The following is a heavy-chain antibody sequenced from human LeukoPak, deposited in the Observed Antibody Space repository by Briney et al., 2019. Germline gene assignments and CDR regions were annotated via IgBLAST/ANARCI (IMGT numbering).Heavy chain of an antibody. CDR1: GFTFSGYY. CDR2: INHSGST. D-gene: IGHD1-14*01. J-gene: IGHJ5*02. CDR3: ARGPYPNPRA. V-gene: IGHV4-34*01. Sequence: GSLRLSCAASGFTFSGYYWSWIRQPPGKGLEWIGEINHSGSTNFNPSLKSRVTISIDTSKNQFSLKLSSVTAADTAVYYCARGPYPNPRAWGQGTLVTVSS.